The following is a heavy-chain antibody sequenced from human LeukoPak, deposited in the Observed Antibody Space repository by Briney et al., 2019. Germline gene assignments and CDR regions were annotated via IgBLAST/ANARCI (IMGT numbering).Heavy chain of an antibody. Sequence: GGSLRLSCAASGFTFDDFAMHWVRQVPGKGLEWVAGISSYGGTIGYAESVKGRFTISRDNRKNSLYLQMNSLRPEDTALYFCAKVAFMSGYYLGGWFDPWGQGTLVIVSS. D-gene: IGHD3-3*01. CDR2: ISSYGGTI. J-gene: IGHJ5*02. CDR1: GFTFDDFA. V-gene: IGHV3-9*01. CDR3: AKVAFMSGYYLGGWFDP.